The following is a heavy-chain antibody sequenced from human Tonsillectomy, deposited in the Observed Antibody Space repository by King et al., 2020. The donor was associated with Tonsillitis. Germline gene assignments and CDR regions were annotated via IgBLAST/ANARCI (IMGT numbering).Heavy chain of an antibody. D-gene: IGHD4-23*01. CDR3: ARGPNGGNLLFHV. Sequence: VQLQESGPGLVKPSETLSLTCTVSGGSISSYHWSWIRHPPGKGLEWIGYIFDNGNTNYTPSLKSRVTMSVDTSKNQFSLRLRSVTAADTAVYYCARGPNGGNLLFHVWGQGTMVTVSS. CDR2: IFDNGNT. J-gene: IGHJ3*01. V-gene: IGHV4-59*01. CDR1: GGSISSYH.